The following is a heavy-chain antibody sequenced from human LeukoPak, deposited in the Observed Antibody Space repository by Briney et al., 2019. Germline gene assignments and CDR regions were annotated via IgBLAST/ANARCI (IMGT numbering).Heavy chain of an antibody. CDR2: ISFSGYT. D-gene: IGHD1-26*01. J-gene: IGHJ4*02. CDR1: GGSICSPNW. CDR3: SRECGPSSPFGH. V-gene: IGHV4-4*03. Sequence: PPETLSLTCAVSGGSICSPNWRSWARESPGRGLEWIGEISFSGYTGFNPSLRGRVTMSLDESKTPLSLPMTSVTAADTAIYYCSRECGPSSPFGHWGQGSLVTVTT.